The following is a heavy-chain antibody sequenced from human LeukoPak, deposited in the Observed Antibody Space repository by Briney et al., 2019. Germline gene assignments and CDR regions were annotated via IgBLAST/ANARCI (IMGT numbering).Heavy chain of an antibody. Sequence: GGSLRLSCPASGFTFSVYSMNWVRQAPGKGLEWVSSISSSSSHIYYADSVRGRFSISRDNAKNSLYLQMNTLRAEDTAVYYCARDLYCGVDCYSFDYWGQGTLVTVSS. V-gene: IGHV3-21*01. CDR3: ARDLYCGVDCYSFDY. CDR1: GFTFSVYS. CDR2: ISSSSSHI. J-gene: IGHJ4*02. D-gene: IGHD2-21*02.